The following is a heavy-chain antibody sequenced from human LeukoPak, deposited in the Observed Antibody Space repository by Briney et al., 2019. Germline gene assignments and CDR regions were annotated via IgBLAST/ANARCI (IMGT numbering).Heavy chain of an antibody. CDR2: ISSSSSYI. V-gene: IGHV3-21*01. Sequence: NPGGSLRLSCAASGFTFSSYSMNWVRQAPGKGLEWVSSISSSSSYIYYADSVKGRFTISRDNAKNSLYLQMDSLRAEDTAVYYCARDLLADGDLVDYWGQGTLVTVSS. D-gene: IGHD4-17*01. J-gene: IGHJ4*02. CDR1: GFTFSSYS. CDR3: ARDLLADGDLVDY.